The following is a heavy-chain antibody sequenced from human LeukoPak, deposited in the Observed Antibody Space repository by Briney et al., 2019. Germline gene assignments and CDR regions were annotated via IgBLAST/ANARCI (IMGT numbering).Heavy chain of an antibody. D-gene: IGHD1-26*01. CDR3: ARGTIGSYSSVHD. V-gene: IGHV1-2*02. CDR1: GYTFTGYY. Sequence: ASVKVSCKASGYTFTGYYKHWVRQAPGQGLEWVGWINPKSGGTDYAQRLQGRVTMTTDTSIATAYMELSRLTSDDTAVYFCARGTIGSYSSVHDWGQGTLVTVSS. J-gene: IGHJ1*01. CDR2: INPKSGGT.